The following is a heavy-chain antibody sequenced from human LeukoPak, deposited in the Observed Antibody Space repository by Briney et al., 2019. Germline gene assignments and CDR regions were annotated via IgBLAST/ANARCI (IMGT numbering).Heavy chain of an antibody. CDR3: ARRSMVRTVGYYYGMDV. J-gene: IGHJ6*02. V-gene: IGHV4-59*08. D-gene: IGHD4/OR15-4a*01. CDR2: IYYSGNT. CDR1: GGSISSDY. Sequence: SETLSLTCTVSGGSISSDYWSWIRQPPGKGLEWIGYIYYSGNTNYNPSLTCRATISVDTSKKQFSLKLSSVTAADTAVYYCARRSMVRTVGYYYGMDVWGQGTTVTVSS.